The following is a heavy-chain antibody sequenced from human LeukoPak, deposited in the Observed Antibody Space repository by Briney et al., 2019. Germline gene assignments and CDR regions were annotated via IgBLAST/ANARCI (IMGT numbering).Heavy chain of an antibody. CDR2: TYPGDSDT. Sequence: GESLKITCQGSGYSFTSYWIGWVRQMPGKGLEWMGITYPGDSDTRYSPSFQGQVTISADKSISTAYLQWSSLKASDTAMYYCARQAVPVAKYFQHWGQGTLVSLSS. J-gene: IGHJ1*01. CDR1: GYSFTSYW. V-gene: IGHV5-51*01. D-gene: IGHD2-2*01. CDR3: ARQAVPVAKYFQH.